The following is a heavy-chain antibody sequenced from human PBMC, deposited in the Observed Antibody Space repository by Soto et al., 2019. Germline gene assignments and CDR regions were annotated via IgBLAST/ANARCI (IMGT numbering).Heavy chain of an antibody. CDR2: INHSGST. CDR3: ARGAGGITMIVVVIDGAYFDY. Sequence: PSETLSLTCAVYGGSFSGYYWSWIRQPPGKGLEWIGEINHSGSTNYNPSLKSRVTISVDTSKNQFSLKLSSVTAADTAVYYCARGAGGITMIVVVIDGAYFDYWGQGTLVTVSS. J-gene: IGHJ4*02. V-gene: IGHV4-34*01. CDR1: GGSFSGYY. D-gene: IGHD3-22*01.